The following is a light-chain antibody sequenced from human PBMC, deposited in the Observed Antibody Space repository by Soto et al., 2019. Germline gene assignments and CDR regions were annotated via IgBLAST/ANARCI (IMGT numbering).Light chain of an antibody. V-gene: IGLV1-44*01. CDR2: SNN. CDR1: SSNIGSNT. Sequence: SVLPHPPSASGTPGQRVTLSYSGSSSNIGSNTVNWYQQLPGTAPKLLIYSNNQRPSGVPDRFSGSKSGTSASLAISGLQSEDQADYYCAAWDDSLNGYVFGTGTKVTVL. CDR3: AAWDDSLNGYV. J-gene: IGLJ1*01.